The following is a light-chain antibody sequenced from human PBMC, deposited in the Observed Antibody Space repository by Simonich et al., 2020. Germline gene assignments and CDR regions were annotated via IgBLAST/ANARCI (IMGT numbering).Light chain of an antibody. CDR3: QQRSNWPPYT. J-gene: IGKJ2*01. CDR1: QSVSSY. V-gene: IGKV3-11*01. CDR2: DAS. Sequence: EIVLTQSPATLSLSPGERATLSCRASQSVSSYLAWYQQKPGQAPRLGIYDASNRATGIPARFSGSGSGTDFTLTISSLEPEDFAVYYCQQRSNWPPYTFGQGTKLEIK.